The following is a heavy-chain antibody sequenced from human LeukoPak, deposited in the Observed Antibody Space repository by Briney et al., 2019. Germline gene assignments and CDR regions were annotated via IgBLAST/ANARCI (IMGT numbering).Heavy chain of an antibody. V-gene: IGHV4-39*07. CDR1: DGSISSSSYY. D-gene: IGHD6-19*01. J-gene: IGHJ4*02. Sequence: SETLSLTCTVSDGSISSSSYYWGWIRQPPGKGLQWIGSIHHSGSTYYNPSLKSRVTISVDTSKNQFSLKLSSVTAADTAVYYCARTSSSGLVGGYYFDYWGQGTLVTVSS. CDR2: IHHSGST. CDR3: ARTSSSGLVGGYYFDY.